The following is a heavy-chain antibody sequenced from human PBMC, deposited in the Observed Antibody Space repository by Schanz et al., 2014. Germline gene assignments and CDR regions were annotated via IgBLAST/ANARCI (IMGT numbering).Heavy chain of an antibody. J-gene: IGHJ4*02. CDR1: GFSFSTYG. D-gene: IGHD2-2*01. Sequence: QVQLVESGGGVVQPGRSLRLSCAASGFSFSTYGMTWVRQAPGKGLEWVSDISDSGDSTHYADSVKGRFTISRDNAKNSLFLQMNSLSAEDTAVYYCAKVAPAATYLDSWGLGTLVTVSS. CDR3: AKVAPAATYLDS. CDR2: ISDSGDST. V-gene: IGHV3-11*01.